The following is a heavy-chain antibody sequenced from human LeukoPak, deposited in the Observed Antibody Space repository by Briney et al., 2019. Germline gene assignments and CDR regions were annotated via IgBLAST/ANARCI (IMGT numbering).Heavy chain of an antibody. Sequence: PSETLSHTCAGTGGSHSHYYWRWIRQPPGKGLAGIGYIYFSGNTNYNPSFTIRVTMSVDTSRNHFSLKLSSVTAADTAVYYCARQPINTAAFDIWGQGTMVTVSS. V-gene: IGHV4-59*08. J-gene: IGHJ3*02. CDR1: GGSHSHYY. CDR3: ARQPINTAAFDI. CDR2: IYFSGNT. D-gene: IGHD5-18*01.